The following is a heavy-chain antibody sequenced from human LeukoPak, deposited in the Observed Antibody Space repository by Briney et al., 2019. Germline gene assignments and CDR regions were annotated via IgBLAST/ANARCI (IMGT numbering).Heavy chain of an antibody. CDR2: IRSKAYGGTT. V-gene: IGHV3-49*04. Sequence: GGSLRLSCTASGFTFGDYAMSWVRQAPGKGREWVGFIRSKAYGGTTEYAASVKGRFTISRDDSKSIAYLQMNSLKTEDTAVYYCTRLWVDTAMSGIDYWGQGTLVTVSS. CDR1: GFTFGDYA. CDR3: TRLWVDTAMSGIDY. J-gene: IGHJ4*01. D-gene: IGHD5-18*01.